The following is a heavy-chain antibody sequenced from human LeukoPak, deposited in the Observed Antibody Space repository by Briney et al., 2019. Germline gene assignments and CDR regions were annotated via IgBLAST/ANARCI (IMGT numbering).Heavy chain of an antibody. CDR2: ISGSGGST. CDR3: AKDIGRQPHTYYYDSSGYEHY. V-gene: IGHV3-23*01. CDR1: GFTFSSYA. D-gene: IGHD3-22*01. J-gene: IGHJ4*02. Sequence: PGGSLRLSCAASGFTFSSYAMSWVRQAPGKGLEWVSAISGSGGSTYYADSVKGRFTISRDNSKNTLYLQMNSLRAEDTAVYYCAKDIGRQPHTYYYDSSGYEHYWGQGTLVTVSS.